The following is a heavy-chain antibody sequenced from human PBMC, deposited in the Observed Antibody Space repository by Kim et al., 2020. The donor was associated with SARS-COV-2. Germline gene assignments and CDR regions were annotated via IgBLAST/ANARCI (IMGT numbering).Heavy chain of an antibody. Sequence: SETLSLTCTVSGGSISSGDYYWSWIRQPPGKGLEWIGYIYYSGSTYYNPSLKSRVTISVDTSKNQFSLKLSSVTAADTAVYYCARTPESSGYYYDSDYWGQGTLVTVSS. V-gene: IGHV4-30-4*01. CDR2: IYYSGST. CDR3: ARTPESSGYYYDSDY. D-gene: IGHD3-22*01. J-gene: IGHJ4*02. CDR1: GGSISSGDYY.